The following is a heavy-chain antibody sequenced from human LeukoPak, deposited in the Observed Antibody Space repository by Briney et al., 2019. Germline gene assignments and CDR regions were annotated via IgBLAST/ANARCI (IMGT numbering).Heavy chain of an antibody. CDR3: AKNPAHPLFSSGSYFDY. V-gene: IGHV1-18*01. CDR2: ISAYNGNT. J-gene: IGHJ4*02. Sequence: ASVKVSCKASGYTFTSYGISWVRQAPGQGLEWMGRISAYNGNTNYAQKLQGRVTMTTDTSTSTAYMELRSLRSDDTAAYYCAKNPAHPLFSSGSYFDYWGQGTLVTVSS. CDR1: GYTFTSYG. D-gene: IGHD1-26*01.